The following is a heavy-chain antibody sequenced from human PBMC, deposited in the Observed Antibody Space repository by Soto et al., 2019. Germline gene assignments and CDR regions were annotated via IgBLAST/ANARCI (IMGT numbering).Heavy chain of an antibody. CDR1: GYSLRNYA. V-gene: IGHV1-18*01. CDR2: LSGYNGDT. CDR3: ARVDSPSATGGWFEA. Sequence: QVQLVQSGPEVKKPGASVRVSCKASGYSLRNYAFAWVRQAPGQGLEWMAWLSGYNGDTQYAPKFQGRVSLTTDTSTGTASLVLRTLRSDDTAVYYCARVDSPSATGGWFEAWGQGTLVTVSS. D-gene: IGHD2-15*01. J-gene: IGHJ5*02.